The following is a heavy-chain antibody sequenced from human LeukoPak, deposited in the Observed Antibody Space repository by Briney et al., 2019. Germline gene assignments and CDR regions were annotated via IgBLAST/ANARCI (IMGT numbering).Heavy chain of an antibody. CDR3: AKNYGTSRSFYDY. V-gene: IGHV3-23*01. J-gene: IGHJ4*02. D-gene: IGHD4-17*01. Sequence: GGSLRLSCAASGFTFGNYAMTWVRQAPGKGLQWVSAISGEGIYTYYIDSVKGRFTTSRDNSKNTLFLQMNSLRADDTAVYYCAKNYGTSRSFYDYWGQGIVVTVSS. CDR1: GFTFGNYA. CDR2: ISGEGIYT.